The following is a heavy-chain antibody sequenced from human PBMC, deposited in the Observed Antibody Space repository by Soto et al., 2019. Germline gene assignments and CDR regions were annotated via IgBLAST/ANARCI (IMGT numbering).Heavy chain of an antibody. J-gene: IGHJ4*02. CDR3: ARDLQY. Sequence: HPGGSLRRSCAASGFTLSSYAMSWVRQAPGKGLEWVSAISGNVGSTYYADSVKGRFTISRDNAKNTLYLQMNSLSADDTAVYYCARDLQYWGQGTPVTVSS. CDR1: GFTLSSYA. V-gene: IGHV3-23*01. CDR2: ISGNVGST.